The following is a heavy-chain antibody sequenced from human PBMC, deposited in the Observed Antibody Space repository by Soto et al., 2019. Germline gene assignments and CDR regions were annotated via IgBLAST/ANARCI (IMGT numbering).Heavy chain of an antibody. CDR3: VGFKSSTIFSH. D-gene: IGHD3-9*01. V-gene: IGHV4-39*01. Sequence: SETLSLTCTVAGGSISSAPSYWAWIRQPPGKGLEWIGHVFYSGRTTYSPSLRSRVSISADTSKNQFSLKLNSMTAADAAVYFCVGFKSSTIFSHWGQGTLVTVSS. CDR1: GGSISSAPSY. J-gene: IGHJ4*02. CDR2: VFYSGRT.